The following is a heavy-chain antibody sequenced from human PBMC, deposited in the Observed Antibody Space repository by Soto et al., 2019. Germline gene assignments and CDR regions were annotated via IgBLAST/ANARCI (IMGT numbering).Heavy chain of an antibody. CDR2: INAGNGNT. CDR3: ARGPLRNWFDP. V-gene: IGHV1-3*01. J-gene: IGHJ5*02. Sequence: ASLKVSCKASGYTFTSYAMHWVRQAPGQRLEWMGWINAGNGNTKYSQKFQGRVTITKNTSASTAYMELSSLRSEDTAVYYCARGPLRNWFDPWGQGTLVTVS. D-gene: IGHD5-12*01. CDR1: GYTFTSYA.